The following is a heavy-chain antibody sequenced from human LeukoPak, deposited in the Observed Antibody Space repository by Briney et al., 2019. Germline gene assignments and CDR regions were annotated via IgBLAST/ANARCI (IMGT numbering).Heavy chain of an antibody. Sequence: GGSLRLSCAASGSTFSSYSMNWVRQAPGKGLEWVSSISSSSSYIYYADSVKGRFTISRDNAKNSLYLQMNSLRAEDTAVYYCARIGRYGDPLIFDYWGQGTLVTVSS. J-gene: IGHJ4*02. D-gene: IGHD4-17*01. V-gene: IGHV3-21*01. CDR1: GSTFSSYS. CDR2: ISSSSSYI. CDR3: ARIGRYGDPLIFDY.